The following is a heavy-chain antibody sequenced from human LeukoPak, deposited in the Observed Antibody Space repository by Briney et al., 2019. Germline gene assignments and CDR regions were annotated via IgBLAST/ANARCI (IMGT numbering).Heavy chain of an antibody. Sequence: PGGSLRLSCAASGFTFNSYAMSWVRQAPGKGLEWVSTISGGDNNTYYADSVKGRSTISRDNSKNTVYLQVNSLRAEDTAVYYCAKSPYDHWGQGTLVTVS. CDR2: ISGGDNNT. CDR1: GFTFNSYA. J-gene: IGHJ4*02. CDR3: AKSPYDH. V-gene: IGHV3-23*01.